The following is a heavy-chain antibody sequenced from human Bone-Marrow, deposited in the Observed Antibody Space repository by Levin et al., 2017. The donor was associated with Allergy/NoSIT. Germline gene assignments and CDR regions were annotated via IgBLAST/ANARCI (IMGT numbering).Heavy chain of an antibody. CDR3: ARDVYTPGGDYYYYYGMDV. CDR2: ISSSSSTI. CDR1: GFTFSSYS. Sequence: LSLTCAASGFTFSSYSMNWVRQAPGKGLEWVSYISSSSSTIYYADSVKGRFTISRDNAKNSLYLQMNSLRDEDTAVYYCARDVYTPGGDYYYYYGMDVWGQGTTVTVSS. J-gene: IGHJ6*02. V-gene: IGHV3-48*02. D-gene: IGHD4-17*01.